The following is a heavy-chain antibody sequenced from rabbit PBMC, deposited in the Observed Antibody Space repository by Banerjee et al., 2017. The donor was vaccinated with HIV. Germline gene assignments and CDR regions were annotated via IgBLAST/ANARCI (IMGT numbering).Heavy chain of an antibody. J-gene: IGHJ6*01. CDR1: GFSFSSSYW. CDR2: INTASGST. V-gene: IGHV1S43*01. D-gene: IGHD4-2*01. CDR3: ARDAGYGHCL. Sequence: QQQLEESGGGLVTPGGTLTLTCTASGFSFSSSYWMSWVRQAPGKGLEWIGYINTASGSTWYASWVNGRFTISRSTSLNTVDLKMTSLTAADTATYFCARDAGYGHCLWGPGTLVT.